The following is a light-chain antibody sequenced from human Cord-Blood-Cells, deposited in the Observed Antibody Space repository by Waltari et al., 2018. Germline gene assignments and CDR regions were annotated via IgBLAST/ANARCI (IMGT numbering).Light chain of an antibody. CDR1: QSISSY. CDR2: AAS. V-gene: IGKV1-39*01. Sequence: DIQMTQSPSSLSASVGDRVTITCRASQSISSYLNWYQRKPGKAPKLPIYAASSLQSGVPSRFSGSGSGTDFTLTISSLQPEDFATYYCQQSYSTPPTFGQGTKVEIK. J-gene: IGKJ1*01. CDR3: QQSYSTPPT.